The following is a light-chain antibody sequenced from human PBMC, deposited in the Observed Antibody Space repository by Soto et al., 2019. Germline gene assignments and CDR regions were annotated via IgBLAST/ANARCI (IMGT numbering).Light chain of an antibody. CDR3: SSFAGFNAHVV. CDR2: EVN. J-gene: IGLJ2*01. V-gene: IGLV2-8*01. Sequence: QSALTQPPSASGSPGQSVTISCTGTSSDVGGYNYVSWYQQHPGKVPKLMIYEVNKRPSGVPDRFSGSKSGNTASLTVSGLQAEDEADYYCSSFAGFNAHVVFGGGTQLTVL. CDR1: SSDVGGYNY.